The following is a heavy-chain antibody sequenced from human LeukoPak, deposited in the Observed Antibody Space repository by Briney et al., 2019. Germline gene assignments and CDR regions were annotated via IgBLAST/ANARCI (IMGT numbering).Heavy chain of an antibody. Sequence: GGSLRLSCSASGFTFSSYTMHWVRQAPGKGLEYVSAISSNGGSTYYADSVKGRFTISRDNSKKTLYLQMNSLRAEDTAVYYCVKESSYSSGWYFDFWGQGTLVIVSS. CDR1: GFTFSSYT. CDR3: VKESSYSSGWYFDF. CDR2: ISSNGGST. J-gene: IGHJ4*02. D-gene: IGHD6-19*01. V-gene: IGHV3-64D*09.